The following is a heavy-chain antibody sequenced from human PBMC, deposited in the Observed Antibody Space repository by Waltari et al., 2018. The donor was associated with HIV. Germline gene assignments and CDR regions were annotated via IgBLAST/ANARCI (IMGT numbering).Heavy chain of an antibody. V-gene: IGHV3-49*03. D-gene: IGHD4-17*01. CDR1: GFTFGDYA. Sequence: EVQLVESGGGLVQPGRSLRLSCTASGFTFGDYAMSWFRQAPGKGLDWLGCIRSKAYGGTTEYAASVKGRFTISRDDSRSIAYLQMNSLQTEDTAVYYCTKGRMTTDYWGQGTLVTVSS. CDR2: IRSKAYGGTT. CDR3: TKGRMTTDY. J-gene: IGHJ4*02.